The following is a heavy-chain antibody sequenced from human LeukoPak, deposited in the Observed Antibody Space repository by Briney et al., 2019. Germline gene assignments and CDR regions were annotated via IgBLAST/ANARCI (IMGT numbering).Heavy chain of an antibody. Sequence: GGSLRLSCAASGFTFSSYTMNWVRQAPGKGLEWVSYISSSSSYIYYADSVKGRFTISRDNAENTLYLQMNSLRAEDTAVYYCARGSEGYCSGGGCYYGMDVCGQGTTVTVSS. CDR1: GFTFSSYT. D-gene: IGHD2-15*01. V-gene: IGHV3-21*01. CDR2: ISSSSSYI. CDR3: ARGSEGYCSGGGCYYGMDV. J-gene: IGHJ6*01.